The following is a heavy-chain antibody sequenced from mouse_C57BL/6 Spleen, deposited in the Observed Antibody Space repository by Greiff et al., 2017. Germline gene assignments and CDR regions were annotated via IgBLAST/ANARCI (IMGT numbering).Heavy chain of an antibody. V-gene: IGHV1-62-2*01. CDR2: FSPGSGCI. J-gene: IGHJ4*01. CDR3: ARHYDYDDAMDY. D-gene: IGHD2-12*01. Sequence: QVHVKQSGAELAKPGASVKLSCKASGYTFPEYTINWVKQRSGQGLAWIGWFSPGSGCIKYNEKFKDQATLTAATSSSTIYMEQRRLTSEDSAVYFCARHYDYDDAMDYWGQGTSVTVSS. CDR1: GYTFPEYT.